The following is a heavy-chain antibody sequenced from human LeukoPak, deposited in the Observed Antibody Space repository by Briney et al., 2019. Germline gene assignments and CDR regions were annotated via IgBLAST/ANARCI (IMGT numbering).Heavy chain of an antibody. Sequence: SETLSLTCTVSGGSISSYYWSWIRQPPGKGLEWIGYIYYSGGTNYNPSLKSRVTISVDTSKNQFSLKLSSVTAADTAVYYCARGDCSGGSCYHGYWGQGTLVTVSS. V-gene: IGHV4-59*01. CDR3: ARGDCSGGSCYHGY. D-gene: IGHD2-15*01. J-gene: IGHJ4*02. CDR1: GGSISSYY. CDR2: IYYSGGT.